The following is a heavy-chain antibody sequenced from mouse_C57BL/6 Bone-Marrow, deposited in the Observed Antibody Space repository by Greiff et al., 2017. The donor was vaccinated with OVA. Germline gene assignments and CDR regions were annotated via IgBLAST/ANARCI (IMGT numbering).Heavy chain of an antibody. J-gene: IGHJ4*01. CDR3: ARKLRHAMDY. V-gene: IGHV5-4*03. D-gene: IGHD2-4*01. Sequence: EVKLMESGGGLVKPGGSLKLSCAASGFTFSSYAMSWVRQTPEKRLEWVATISDGGSYTYYPDNVKGRFTISRDNAKNNLYLQMSHLKSEDTAMYYCARKLRHAMDYWGQGTSVTVSS. CDR1: GFTFSSYA. CDR2: ISDGGSYT.